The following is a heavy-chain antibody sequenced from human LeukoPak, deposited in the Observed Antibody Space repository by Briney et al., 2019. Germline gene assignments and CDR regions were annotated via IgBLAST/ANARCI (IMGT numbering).Heavy chain of an antibody. CDR3: ARDSSIAVAGTGDY. CDR1: GYTFTSYG. Sequence: ASVKVSCTASGYTFTSYGISWVRQAPGQGLEWMGRISAYNGNTNYAQKLQGRVTMTTDTSTSTAYMELRSLRSDDTAVYYCARDSSIAVAGTGDYWGQGTLVTVSS. D-gene: IGHD6-19*01. V-gene: IGHV1-18*04. J-gene: IGHJ4*02. CDR2: ISAYNGNT.